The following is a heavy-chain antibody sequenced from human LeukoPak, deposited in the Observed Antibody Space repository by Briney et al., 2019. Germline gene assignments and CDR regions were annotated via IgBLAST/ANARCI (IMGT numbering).Heavy chain of an antibody. CDR3: ASGGLRYFSRFDP. V-gene: IGHV1-46*01. Sequence: EASVKVSCKASGYTFTSYYMHWVRQAPGQGLEWMGMINPSGGSTSYAQKFQGRVTMTRDMSTSTVYMELSSLRSEDTAVYYCASGGLRYFSRFDPWGQGTLVTVSS. J-gene: IGHJ5*02. CDR1: GYTFTSYY. CDR2: INPSGGST. D-gene: IGHD3-9*01.